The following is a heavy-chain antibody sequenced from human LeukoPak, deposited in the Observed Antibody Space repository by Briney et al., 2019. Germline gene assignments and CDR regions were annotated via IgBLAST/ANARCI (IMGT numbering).Heavy chain of an antibody. J-gene: IGHJ4*02. Sequence: NPSETLSLTCTVSGGSISSGDFYWSWVRQHPEKGLEWIGYIYYSGTAYYNPSLKSRVTMSVDTSKNQFSLKLDSVTAADTAVYYCARFSNAHGVKFDYWGQGTLVTVSS. CDR1: GGSISSGDFY. CDR3: ARFSNAHGVKFDY. V-gene: IGHV4-31*03. D-gene: IGHD2-8*01. CDR2: IYYSGTA.